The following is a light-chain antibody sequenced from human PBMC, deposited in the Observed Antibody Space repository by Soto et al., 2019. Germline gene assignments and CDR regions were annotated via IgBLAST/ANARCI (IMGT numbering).Light chain of an antibody. Sequence: DIQMTQSPSSLSASVGDRVAITCRAGQNIFSSLNCYQQKPGKAPNLLINDASTLESGVPSRVSGSGAGTEFTLTISSLKHDYFAIYYCQQYNNYTWTFGQGTKVDI. CDR1: QNIFSS. V-gene: IGKV1-5*01. CDR3: QQYNNYTWT. CDR2: DAS. J-gene: IGKJ1*01.